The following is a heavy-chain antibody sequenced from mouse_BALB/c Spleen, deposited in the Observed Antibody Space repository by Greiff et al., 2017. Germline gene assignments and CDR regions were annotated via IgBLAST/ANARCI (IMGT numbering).Heavy chain of an antibody. J-gene: IGHJ2*01. D-gene: IGHD1-2*01. CDR1: GFTFSDFY. CDR3: AREVHYYGYFDY. Sequence: EVKVVESGGGLVQPGGSLRLSCATSGFTFSDFYMEWVRQPPGKRLEWIAASRNKANDYTTEYSASVKGRFIVSRDTSQSILYLQMNALRAEDTAIYYCAREVHYYGYFDYWGQGTTLTVSS. V-gene: IGHV7-1*02. CDR2: SRNKANDYTT.